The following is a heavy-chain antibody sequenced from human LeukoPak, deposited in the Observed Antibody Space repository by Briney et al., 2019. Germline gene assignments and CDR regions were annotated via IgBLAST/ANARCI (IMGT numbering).Heavy chain of an antibody. Sequence: ASVKVSCKASGYTFTGYYIHWVRQAPGQGLEWMGWIDVDNGGTKYAQNFQGRVTMTRDTSISTAYMELSRLRSDDTAVYYCARDHSGSYYGAGYWGQGTLVTVSS. CDR3: ARDHSGSYYGAGY. V-gene: IGHV1-2*02. J-gene: IGHJ4*02. CDR2: IDVDNGGT. CDR1: GYTFTGYY. D-gene: IGHD1-26*01.